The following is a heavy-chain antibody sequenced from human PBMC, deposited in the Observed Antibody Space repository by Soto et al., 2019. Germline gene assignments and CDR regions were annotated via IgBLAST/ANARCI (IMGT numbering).Heavy chain of an antibody. V-gene: IGHV5-51*01. D-gene: IGHD3-22*01. CDR2: IYPDDSDT. CDR3: ARPGYYDSSGFFNFDH. Sequence: PGESLKISCKASGYSFNTYWIGWVRQLPGKGLEWMGIIYPDDSDTRYSPSFQGQVIISADKSFTTVYLQWNSLKASDTAIYYCARPGYYDSSGFFNFDHWGQGTLVTVSS. CDR1: GYSFNTYW. J-gene: IGHJ4*02.